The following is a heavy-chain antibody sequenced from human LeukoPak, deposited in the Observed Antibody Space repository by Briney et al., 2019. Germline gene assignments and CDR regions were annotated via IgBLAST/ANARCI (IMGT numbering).Heavy chain of an antibody. CDR3: GREIEGTTDY. CDR2: IIPIFGTA. V-gene: IGHV1-69*06. CDR1: GGTFSSYA. Sequence: SVKVSCKASGGTFSSYAISWVRQAPGQGLEWMGGIIPIFGTANYAQKFQGRVTITADKSTSTAYMELSSLRSEDTAVYFCGREIEGTTDYWGQGTLVTVSS. J-gene: IGHJ4*02. D-gene: IGHD1-7*01.